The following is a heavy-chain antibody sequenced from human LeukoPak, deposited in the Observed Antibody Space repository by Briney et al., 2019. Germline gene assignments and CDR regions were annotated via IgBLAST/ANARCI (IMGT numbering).Heavy chain of an antibody. J-gene: IGHJ3*02. CDR2: INPSGGST. Sequence: ASVKVSCKASGYTFTSYYMHWMRQAPGQGLEWMGIINPSGGSTSYAQKFQGRVTITRDTSASTAYMELSSLRSEDTAVYYCARDVPADIWGQGTMVTVSS. D-gene: IGHD2-2*01. V-gene: IGHV1-46*01. CDR3: ARDVPADI. CDR1: GYTFTSYY.